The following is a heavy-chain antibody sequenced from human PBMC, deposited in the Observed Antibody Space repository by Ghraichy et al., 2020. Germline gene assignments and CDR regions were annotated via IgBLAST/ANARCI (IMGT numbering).Heavy chain of an antibody. CDR2: VSDSGGST. CDR1: GFSFISYA. D-gene: IGHD2-2*01. Sequence: GGSLRLSCAASGFSFISYAMSWVRQAPGKGLEWVSGVSDSGGSTYYADSVKGRFTISRDNSKNTVYLQMNRLRVDDTAVYFCAKFPAFLPAAPNWFDPWGQGTLVTVSS. J-gene: IGHJ5*02. CDR3: AKFPAFLPAAPNWFDP. V-gene: IGHV3-23*01.